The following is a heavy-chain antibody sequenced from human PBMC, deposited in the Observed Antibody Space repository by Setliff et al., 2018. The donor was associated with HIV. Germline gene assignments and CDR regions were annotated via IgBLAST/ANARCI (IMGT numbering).Heavy chain of an antibody. V-gene: IGHV4-4*02. Sequence: SETLSLTCAVSGGSISSSNWWSWVRQPPGKGLEWIGEIYHSGSTKYNPSLKSRVTISVDKSKNQFSLKLSSVTAADTAVYYCARAVTMTTFGGVIPPGGYFDLWGRGTLVTVSS. J-gene: IGHJ2*01. CDR2: IYHSGST. CDR3: ARAVTMTTFGGVIPPGGYFDL. D-gene: IGHD3-16*02. CDR1: GGSISSSNW.